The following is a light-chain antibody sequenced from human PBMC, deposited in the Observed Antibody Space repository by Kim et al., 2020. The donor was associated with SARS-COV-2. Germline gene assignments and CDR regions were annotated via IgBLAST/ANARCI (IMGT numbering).Light chain of an antibody. CDR1: NSVGGGYNS. V-gene: IGLV2-14*03. Sequence: ITVSCAGTNSVGGGYNSDCCYQQHPGTAPKLMIYDVSNRPSGVANRFSGTKAGNASSVTICGLHADDEADYYCSSDTSSSTRVFGGGTQLTVL. CDR2: DVS. J-gene: IGLJ3*02. CDR3: SSDTSSSTRV.